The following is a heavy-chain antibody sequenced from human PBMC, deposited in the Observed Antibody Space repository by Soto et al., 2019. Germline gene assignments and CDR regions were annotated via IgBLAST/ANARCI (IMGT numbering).Heavy chain of an antibody. J-gene: IGHJ5*01. CDR1: GYTLTELS. D-gene: IGHD1-1*01. Sequence: GASVKVSCKVSGYTLTELSMHWVRQAPGKGLEWMGGFDPEDGETIYAQKFQGRVTMTEDTSTDTAYMELSSLRSEDTAVYYCATRSTGTVSGDWFDYWGHGTLVTAPQ. V-gene: IGHV1-24*01. CDR3: ATRSTGTVSGDWFDY. CDR2: FDPEDGET.